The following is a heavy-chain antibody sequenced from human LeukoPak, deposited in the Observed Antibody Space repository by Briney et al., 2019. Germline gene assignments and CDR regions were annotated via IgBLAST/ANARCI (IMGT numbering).Heavy chain of an antibody. D-gene: IGHD3-22*01. CDR3: ARGGSGYYDY. J-gene: IGHJ4*02. CDR2: IIPILGIA. Sequence: SMKVSCKSSGFTFTDHYIHWVRQGPGQGLEWMGRIIPILGIANYAQKFQGRVTITADKSTSTAYMELSSLRSEDTAVYYCARGGSGYYDYWGQGTLVTVSS. CDR1: GFTFTDHY. V-gene: IGHV1-69*04.